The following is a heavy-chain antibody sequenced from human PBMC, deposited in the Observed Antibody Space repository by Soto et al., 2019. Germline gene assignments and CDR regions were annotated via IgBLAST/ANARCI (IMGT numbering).Heavy chain of an antibody. CDR1: GGSVSSGSYY. V-gene: IGHV4-61*01. CDR3: ARDSGSYHNWFDP. Sequence: SETLSLTCTVSGGSVSSGSYYWSWIRQPPGKGLEWIGYIYYSGSTNYNPSLKSRVTISVDTSKDQFSLKLSSVTAADTAVYYCARDSGSYHNWFDPWGQGTLVTVSS. J-gene: IGHJ5*02. D-gene: IGHD1-26*01. CDR2: IYYSGST.